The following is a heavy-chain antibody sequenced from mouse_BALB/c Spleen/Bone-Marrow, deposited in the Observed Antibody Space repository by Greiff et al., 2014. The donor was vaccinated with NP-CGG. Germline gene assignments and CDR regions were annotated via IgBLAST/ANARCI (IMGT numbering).Heavy chain of an antibody. CDR3: AGPFDY. J-gene: IGHJ2*01. CDR1: GYTFTSYW. Sequence: VQLQQSGAELVKPGASVKLSCKASGYTFTSYWMHWVKQRPGQGLEWIGEINPSNGRTNYNEKFKSKATLTVDKSSSTAYMQLSSLTSEDSAVYYCAGPFDYWGQGTTLTVSP. CDR2: INPSNGRT. V-gene: IGHV1S81*02.